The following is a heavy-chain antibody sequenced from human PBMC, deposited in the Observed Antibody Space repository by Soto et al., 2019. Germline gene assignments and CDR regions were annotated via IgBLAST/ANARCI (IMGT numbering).Heavy chain of an antibody. CDR1: GGSISSSNW. CDR2: IYHSGST. D-gene: IGHD1-26*01. J-gene: IGHJ4*02. CDR3: ERGTIVGATTGALDY. Sequence: SETLSLTCAVSGGSISSSNWWSWVRQPPGKGLEWIGEIYHSGSTNYNPSLKSRVTISVDKSKNQFSLKLSSVTAADTAVYYCERGTIVGATTGALDYWGQGTLVTVS. V-gene: IGHV4-4*02.